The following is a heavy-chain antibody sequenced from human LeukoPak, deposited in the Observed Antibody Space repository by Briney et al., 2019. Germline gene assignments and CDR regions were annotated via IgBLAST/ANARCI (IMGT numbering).Heavy chain of an antibody. CDR3: ARSNFLYCSSATCLFDN. CDR1: GYTFTDYY. D-gene: IGHD2-2*01. CDR2: INPNDGDT. V-gene: IGHV1-2*02. Sequence: ASVTVSCKASGYTFTDYYMHWVRQAPGKGFEWMGWINPNDGDTNYAQKFQGRVTMTRDTSISTAHMKVSRLRSYDTAVYYCARSNFLYCSSATCLFDNWGQGTLVTVSS. J-gene: IGHJ4*02.